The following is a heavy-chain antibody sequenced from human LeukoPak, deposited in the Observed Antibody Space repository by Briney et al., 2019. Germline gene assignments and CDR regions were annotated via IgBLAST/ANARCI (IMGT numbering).Heavy chain of an antibody. V-gene: IGHV1-69*10. D-gene: IGHD1-1*01. CDR3: ARCIQLERRGEYYYYYGMDV. J-gene: IGHJ6*04. Sequence: SVKVSCKASGGTFGTYAITWVRQAPEKGLEWMGGIIPFYGITNYAENFQGRVTITADKSTNTAYMEVNSLKSEDTAVYFCARCIQLERRGEYYYYYGMDVWGRGTTVTVSS. CDR1: GGTFGTYA. CDR2: IIPFYGIT.